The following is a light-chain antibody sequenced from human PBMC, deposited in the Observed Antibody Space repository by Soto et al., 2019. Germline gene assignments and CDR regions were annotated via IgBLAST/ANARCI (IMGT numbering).Light chain of an antibody. CDR2: GAS. J-gene: IGKJ1*01. CDR1: QSVSSSY. CDR3: QQYGSSPWT. Sequence: EIVLTQSPGTLSLSPGERATLSCRASQSVSSSYLAWYQQKPGQAPRPLIYGASSRAIGIPDRFSGSGSGTDFTLTISILEPEDFAVYYCQQYGSSPWTVGQGTKVEIK. V-gene: IGKV3-20*01.